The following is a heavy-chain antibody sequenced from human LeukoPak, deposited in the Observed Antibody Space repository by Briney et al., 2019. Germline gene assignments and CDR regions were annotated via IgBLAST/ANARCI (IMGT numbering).Heavy chain of an antibody. J-gene: IGHJ4*02. CDR2: INHSGST. D-gene: IGHD3-10*01. CDR3: ASRAGYFDY. V-gene: IGHV4-34*01. Sequence: SETLSLTCAVYGGSFSGYYWSWIRQPPGKGLEWIGEINHSGSTNYNPSLKSRVTISVDTSKNQFSLKLRSVTAADTAVYYCASRAGYFDYWGQGTLVTVSS. CDR1: GGSFSGYY.